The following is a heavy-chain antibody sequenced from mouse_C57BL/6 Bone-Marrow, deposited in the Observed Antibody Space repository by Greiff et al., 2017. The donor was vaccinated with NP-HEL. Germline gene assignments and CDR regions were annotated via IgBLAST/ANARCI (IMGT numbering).Heavy chain of an antibody. J-gene: IGHJ2*01. CDR2: INPYNGGT. CDR1: GYTFTDYY. V-gene: IGHV1-19*01. Sequence: EVQLQQSGPVLVKPGASVKMSCKASGYTFTDYYMNWVKQSHGKSLEWIGVINPYNGGTSYNQKFKGKATLTVDKSSSTAYMELNSLTSEDSAVYYCARSTMVTVDYWGQGTTLTVSS. D-gene: IGHD2-2*01. CDR3: ARSTMVTVDY.